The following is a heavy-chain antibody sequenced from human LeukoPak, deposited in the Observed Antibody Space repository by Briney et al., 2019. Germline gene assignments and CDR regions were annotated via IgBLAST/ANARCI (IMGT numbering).Heavy chain of an antibody. CDR1: GYTFTSYY. D-gene: IGHD6-19*01. J-gene: IGHJ4*02. Sequence: ASVKVSCKASGYTFTSYYMHWVRQAPRQGLEWMGIINPSGGSTSYAQKFQGRVTMTRDTSTSTVYMELSSLRSEDTAVYYCARRGAVAASLDYWGQGTLVTVSS. V-gene: IGHV1-46*01. CDR3: ARRGAVAASLDY. CDR2: INPSGGST.